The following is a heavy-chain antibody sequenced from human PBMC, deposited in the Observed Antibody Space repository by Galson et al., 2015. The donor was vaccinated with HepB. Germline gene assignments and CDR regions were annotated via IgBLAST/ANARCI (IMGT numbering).Heavy chain of an antibody. CDR3: ARDWDSGSYFGYGMDV. V-gene: IGHV3-21*01. D-gene: IGHD1-26*01. CDR2: ISSSSSYI. Sequence: SLRLSCAASGFTFRSYNMNWVRQAPGKGLEWVSYISSSSSYIYSADSLKGRFTISRDNAKNSLYLQMTSLRAEDTAVYYCARDWDSGSYFGYGMDVWSQGTTVTVSS. CDR1: GFTFRSYN. J-gene: IGHJ6*02.